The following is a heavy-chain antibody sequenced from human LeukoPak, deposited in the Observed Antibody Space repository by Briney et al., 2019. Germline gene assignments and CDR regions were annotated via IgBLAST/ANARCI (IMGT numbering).Heavy chain of an antibody. V-gene: IGHV3-53*04. D-gene: IGHD6-13*01. CDR3: ATRGPAAGTGADY. J-gene: IGHJ4*02. Sequence: GGSLRLSCAASGFTVSSNHMSWVRQAPGKGLEWVSLIYSGGSTYYVDSVKGRFTISRHNSENTLYLQMNSLRSEDTAVYYCATRGPAAGTGADYWGQGTLVTVSS. CDR1: GFTVSSNH. CDR2: IYSGGST.